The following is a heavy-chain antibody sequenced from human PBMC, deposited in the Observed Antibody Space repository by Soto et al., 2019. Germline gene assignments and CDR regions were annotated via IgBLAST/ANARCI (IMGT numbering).Heavy chain of an antibody. J-gene: IGHJ5*02. CDR2: IYYSGST. CDR1: GGSISSSSYY. D-gene: IGHD2-2*01. Sequence: SETLSLTCTVSGGSISSSSYYWGWIRQPPGKGLEWIGSIYYSGSTYYNPSLKSRVTISVDTSKNQFSLKLSSVTAADTAVYYCAGRSTSCYWGCWFDPWGQGTLVTVSS. V-gene: IGHV4-39*01. CDR3: AGRSTSCYWGCWFDP.